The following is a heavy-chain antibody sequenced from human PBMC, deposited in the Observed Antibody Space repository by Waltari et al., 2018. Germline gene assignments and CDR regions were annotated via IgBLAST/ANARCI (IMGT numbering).Heavy chain of an antibody. Sequence: QVTLKESGPALVKPTQTLTLTCTFSGFSLSTSGMRVSWIRQPPGKALEWLARIDWDDDKFYSTSLKTRLTISKDTSKNQVVLTMTNMDPVDTATYYCARGYGSGSYYDYWGQGTLVTVSS. CDR3: ARGYGSGSYYDY. CDR1: GFSLSTSGMR. V-gene: IGHV2-70*04. J-gene: IGHJ4*02. D-gene: IGHD3-10*01. CDR2: IDWDDDK.